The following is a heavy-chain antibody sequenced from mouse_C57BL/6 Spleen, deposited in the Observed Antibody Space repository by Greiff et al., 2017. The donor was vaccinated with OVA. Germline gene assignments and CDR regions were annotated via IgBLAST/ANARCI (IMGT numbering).Heavy chain of an antibody. CDR3: ARDYFDY. J-gene: IGHJ2*01. CDR1: GFTFSDYG. CDR2: ISSGSSTI. V-gene: IGHV5-17*01. Sequence: EVQLQQSGGGLVKPGGSLKLSCAASGFTFSDYGMHWVRQAPETGLEWVAYISSGSSTIYYADTVKGRFTISRDNAKNTLFLQMTSLRSEDTAMYYCARDYFDYWGQGTTLTVSS.